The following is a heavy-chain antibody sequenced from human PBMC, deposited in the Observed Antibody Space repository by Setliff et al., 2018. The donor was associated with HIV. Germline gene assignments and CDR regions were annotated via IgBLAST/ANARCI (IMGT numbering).Heavy chain of an antibody. CDR2: IYYSGST. J-gene: IGHJ4*02. Sequence: SETLSLTCTVSGGSISSHYWSWIRQPPGRGLEWIGYIYYSGSTDYNPSLKSRVTISVDTSKNQFSLKVTSVTAADTAVYYCMRGRSITIFGVAYFDFWGQGTQVTVSS. CDR3: MRGRSITIFGVAYFDF. CDR1: GGSISSHY. D-gene: IGHD3-3*01. V-gene: IGHV4-59*08.